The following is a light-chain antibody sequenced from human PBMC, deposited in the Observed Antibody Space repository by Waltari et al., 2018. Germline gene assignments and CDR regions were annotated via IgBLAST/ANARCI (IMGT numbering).Light chain of an antibody. V-gene: IGKV3-11*01. Sequence: EIVLTHSPATLSLSPGERATPSCRASQRVSSSLAWYQQTGGQAPRLLIYDASNRAAGIPARFSGSGSGTDFTLTISSLEPEDFTVYYCQHRSNWPSLTFGGGTKVEI. CDR1: QRVSSS. J-gene: IGKJ4*01. CDR3: QHRSNWPSLT. CDR2: DAS.